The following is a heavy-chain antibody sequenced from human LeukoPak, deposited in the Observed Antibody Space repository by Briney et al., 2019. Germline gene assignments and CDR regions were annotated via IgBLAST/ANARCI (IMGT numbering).Heavy chain of an antibody. D-gene: IGHD2-21*01. CDR2: IYHSGST. J-gene: IGHJ5*02. CDR1: GYSISSGYY. CDR3: ARDLAYCGGDFYS. Sequence: SETLSLTCTVSGYSISSGYYWGWIRQPPGKGLEWVGSIYHSGSTYYNPSLKSRVTISVDTSKNQFSLKLSSVTAADTAVYYCARDLAYCGGDFYSWGQGTLGTVSS. V-gene: IGHV4-38-2*02.